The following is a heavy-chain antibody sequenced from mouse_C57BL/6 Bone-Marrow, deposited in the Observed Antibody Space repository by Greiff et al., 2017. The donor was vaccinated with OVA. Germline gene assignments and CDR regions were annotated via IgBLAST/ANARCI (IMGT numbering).Heavy chain of an antibody. CDR2: IDPENGDT. CDR3: TLITTVVAPFDY. CDR1: GFNIKDVY. D-gene: IGHD1-1*01. V-gene: IGHV14-4*01. J-gene: IGHJ2*01. Sequence: VQLQQSGAELVRPGASVKLSCTASGFNIKDVYMHWVKQRPEQGLEWIGWIDPENGDTEYASKFQGKATITADTSSNTAYLQLSSLTSEDTAVYYCTLITTVVAPFDYWGQGTTLTVSS.